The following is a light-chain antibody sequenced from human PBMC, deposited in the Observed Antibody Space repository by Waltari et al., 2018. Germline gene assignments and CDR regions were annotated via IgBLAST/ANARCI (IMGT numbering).Light chain of an antibody. J-gene: IGKJ4*01. CDR3: QNRRNWPLLT. CDR2: AAS. V-gene: IGKV3-11*01. CDR1: PNIGNY. Sequence: EVVLTQSPATLSLSPGDRATLSCRASPNIGNYLAWYQQKPGQAPRLLIQAASNRATGVPARFSGSGSATDFTLTISSLEPEDFAVYYCQNRRNWPLLTFGGGTKVEIK.